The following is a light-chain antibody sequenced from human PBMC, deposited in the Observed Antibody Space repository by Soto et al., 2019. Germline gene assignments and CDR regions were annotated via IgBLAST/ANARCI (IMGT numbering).Light chain of an antibody. CDR2: DVS. Sequence: QSVLTQPRSVSGSPGQSVTISCTGTNSDIGGYNYVSWYQQTPGKAPKLVIYDVSKRPSGVPDRFSGSKSGNTASLTISGLQAEDEGDYYCCSYAGHYTFWVFGGGTQLTVL. J-gene: IGLJ3*02. CDR1: NSDIGGYNY. V-gene: IGLV2-11*01. CDR3: CSYAGHYTFWV.